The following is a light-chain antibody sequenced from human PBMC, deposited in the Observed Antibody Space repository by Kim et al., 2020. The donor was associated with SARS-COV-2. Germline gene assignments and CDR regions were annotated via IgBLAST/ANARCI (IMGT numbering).Light chain of an antibody. CDR1: SSNIGSNT. J-gene: IGLJ1*01. CDR2: SDY. Sequence: QSVLTQPPSASGTPGQRVTISCSGSSSNIGSNTVNWYQQLPGTAPKLLIYSDYQRASGVPDRFSGSRSGTSASLAISGLLSEDEADYYCAVWDESLRGRLFGTGTRLTVL. V-gene: IGLV1-44*01. CDR3: AVWDESLRGRL.